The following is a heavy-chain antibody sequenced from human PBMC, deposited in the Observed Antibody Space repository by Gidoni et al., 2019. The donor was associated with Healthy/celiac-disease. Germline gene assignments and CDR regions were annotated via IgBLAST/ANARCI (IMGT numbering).Heavy chain of an antibody. J-gene: IGHJ4*02. Sequence: EVQLVESGGGLIQPGGSLRLSCAASGFTASSNYMSWVRQAPGKGLEWVSVIYSGGSTYDAESVKGRFTISRDNSKNTLYLQMNSLRAEDTAVYYCAREMAAGNFDYWGQGTLVTVSS. CDR2: IYSGGST. D-gene: IGHD6-13*01. CDR3: AREMAAGNFDY. V-gene: IGHV3-53*01. CDR1: GFTASSNY.